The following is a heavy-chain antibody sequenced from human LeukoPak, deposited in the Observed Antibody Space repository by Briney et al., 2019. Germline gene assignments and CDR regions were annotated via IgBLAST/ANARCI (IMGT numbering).Heavy chain of an antibody. CDR2: IRYDGSNK. V-gene: IGHV3-30*02. J-gene: IGHJ1*01. D-gene: IGHD1-14*01. CDR3: AKIGIGPIAEYFQH. CDR1: GFTFSSYG. Sequence: GGSLRLSCAASGFTFSSYGMHWVRQAPGKGLEGVAFIRYDGSNKYYADSVKGRFTISRDNSKNTLYLQMNSLRAEHTAVYYCAKIGIGPIAEYFQHWGQGTLVTVSS.